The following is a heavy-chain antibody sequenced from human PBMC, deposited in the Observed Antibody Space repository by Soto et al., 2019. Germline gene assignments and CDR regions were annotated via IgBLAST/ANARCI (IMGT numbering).Heavy chain of an antibody. CDR1: GYTFTGYY. Sequence: ASVKVSCKASGYTFTGYYMHWVRQAPGQGLEWMGWINPNSGGTNYAQKFQGRVTMTRDTSISTAYMELSRLRSDDTAVYYCAREYSSSATNYYYYYGMDVWGQGTTVTVPS. V-gene: IGHV1-2*02. CDR3: AREYSSSATNYYYYYGMDV. D-gene: IGHD6-6*01. CDR2: INPNSGGT. J-gene: IGHJ6*02.